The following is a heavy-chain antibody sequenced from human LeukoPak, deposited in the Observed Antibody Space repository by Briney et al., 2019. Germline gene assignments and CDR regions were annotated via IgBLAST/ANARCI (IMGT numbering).Heavy chain of an antibody. CDR2: ISYDGSNK. D-gene: IGHD4-11*01. V-gene: IGHV3-30*04. CDR1: GFTFSSYA. Sequence: GGSLRLSCAASGFTFSSYAMHWVRQAPGKGLEWVAVISYDGSNKYYADSVKGRFTISRDNSKNTLYLQMNSLRDEDTAVYYCATDYPDYYYYMDVWGKGTTVAISS. CDR3: ATDYPDYYYYMDV. J-gene: IGHJ6*03.